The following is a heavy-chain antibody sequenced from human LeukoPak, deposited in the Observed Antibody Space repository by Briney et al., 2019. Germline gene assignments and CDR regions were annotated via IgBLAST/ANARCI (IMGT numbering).Heavy chain of an antibody. D-gene: IGHD3-22*01. CDR3: AREPYYDSSGYSPDY. CDR1: GFTFSTYS. CDR2: ISSSSSYI. V-gene: IGHV3-21*01. J-gene: IGHJ4*02. Sequence: PGGSLRLSCAASGFTFSTYSMNWVRQAPGKGLEWVSSISSSSSYIYYADSVKGRFTISRDNAKNSLYLHMNSLRAEDTALYYCAREPYYDSSGYSPDYWGQGTLVTVSS.